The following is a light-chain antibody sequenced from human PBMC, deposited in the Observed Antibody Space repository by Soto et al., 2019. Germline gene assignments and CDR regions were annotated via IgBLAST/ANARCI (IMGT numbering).Light chain of an antibody. CDR3: SSYTSSSTLEV. CDR2: EVT. J-gene: IGLJ1*01. CDR1: SSGVGGYNF. V-gene: IGLV2-14*01. Sequence: QSALTQPASVSGSPGQSFTISCPGNSSGVGGYNFVSWYQQHPGKAPKLMISEVTNRPSGVSNRFSGSKCGNTASLTISGLQAEDEADYYCSSYTSSSTLEVFGTGTKVTVL.